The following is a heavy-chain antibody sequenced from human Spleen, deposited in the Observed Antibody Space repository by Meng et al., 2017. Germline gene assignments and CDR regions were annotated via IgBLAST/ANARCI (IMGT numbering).Heavy chain of an antibody. CDR1: GYTFTGYY. CDR3: ARVMYYDSSGDY. J-gene: IGHJ4*02. CDR2: INPNSGGT. V-gene: IGHV1-2*02. D-gene: IGHD3-22*01. Sequence: ASVKVSCKASGYTFTGYYMHWVRQALGQGLEWMGWINPNSGGTNYAQKFQGRVTMTRDTSISTAYMELSRLRSDDTAVYYCARVMYYDSSGDYWGQGTLVTVSS.